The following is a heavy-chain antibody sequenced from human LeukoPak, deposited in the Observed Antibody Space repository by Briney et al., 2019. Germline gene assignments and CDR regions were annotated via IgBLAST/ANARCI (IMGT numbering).Heavy chain of an antibody. CDR1: GYSFILYG. Sequence: SVKVSCKTSGYSFILYGISWVRQAPGQGLEWMGGIIPIFGTANYAQKFQGRVTITADKSTSTAYMELSSLRSEDTAVYYCARGRTIVVVTSLGYWGQGTLVTVSS. CDR2: IIPIFGTA. J-gene: IGHJ4*02. D-gene: IGHD2-21*02. V-gene: IGHV1-69*06. CDR3: ARGRTIVVVTSLGY.